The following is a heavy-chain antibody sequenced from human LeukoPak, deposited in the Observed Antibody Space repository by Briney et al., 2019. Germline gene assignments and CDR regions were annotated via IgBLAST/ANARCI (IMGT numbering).Heavy chain of an antibody. V-gene: IGHV1-2*02. CDR1: GYTFTGYY. J-gene: IGHJ4*02. D-gene: IGHD6-19*01. CDR3: ARDFNSGWYSFFDY. CDR2: INPNSGGT. Sequence: ASVTVSCKASGYTFTGYYMHWVRQAPGQGLEWMGWINPNSGGTNYAQKFQGRVTMTRDTSISTAYMELSRLRSDDTAVYYCARDFNSGWYSFFDYWGQGTLVTVSS.